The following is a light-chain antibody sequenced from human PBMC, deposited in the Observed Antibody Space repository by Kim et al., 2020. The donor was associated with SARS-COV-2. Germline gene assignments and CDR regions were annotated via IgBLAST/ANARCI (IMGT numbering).Light chain of an antibody. CDR3: LQYNDYPLT. Sequence: DIQMTQSPSSLSASRGDRVTITCRASQDISTWVVWFQQKPGKAPQCLIYAAATLQSGVPSRFSGSGSGTHFTLTSSSLQPEDFATYYCLQYNDYPLTFGQGTRLEIK. CDR2: AAA. CDR1: QDISTW. J-gene: IGKJ5*01. V-gene: IGKV1D-16*01.